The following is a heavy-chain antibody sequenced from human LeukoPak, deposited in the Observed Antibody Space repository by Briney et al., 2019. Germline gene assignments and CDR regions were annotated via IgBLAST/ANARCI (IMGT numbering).Heavy chain of an antibody. J-gene: IGHJ4*02. Sequence: GGSLRLSCAASGFTFSSYEMNWVRQAPGKGLEWVSYISSSGSTIYYADSVKGRFTISRDNAKNSLYLQMNSLRAEDTAVYYCARATDTWIQLWNWGQGTLVTVSS. CDR2: ISSSGSTI. CDR1: GFTFSSYE. D-gene: IGHD5-18*01. CDR3: ARATDTWIQLWN. V-gene: IGHV3-48*03.